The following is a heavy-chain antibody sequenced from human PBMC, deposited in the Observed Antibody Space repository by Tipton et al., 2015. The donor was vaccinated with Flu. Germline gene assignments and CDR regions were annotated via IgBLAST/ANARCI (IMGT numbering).Heavy chain of an antibody. Sequence: TLSLTCAVSGYSISSGYYWGWIRQPPGKGLEWIGGIYRSGSTYYNPSLKSRVTISVDTSKTQFSLKLSSVTAADTAVYYCARLTYYYGSGTSDYWGQGTLVTVSP. CDR2: IYRSGST. J-gene: IGHJ4*02. CDR1: GYSISSGYY. D-gene: IGHD3-10*01. CDR3: ARLTYYYGSGTSDY. V-gene: IGHV4-38-2*01.